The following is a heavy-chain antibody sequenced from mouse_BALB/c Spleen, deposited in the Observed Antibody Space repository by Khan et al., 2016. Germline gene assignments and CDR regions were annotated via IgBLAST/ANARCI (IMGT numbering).Heavy chain of an antibody. J-gene: IGHJ2*01. CDR2: INTYTGEP. CDR3: ARRRLRLPFDY. D-gene: IGHD2-2*01. Sequence: QIQLVQSGPEMKKPGETVKISCKASGYSFTNYGMNWVKQAPGKGLKWMGWINTYTGEPTYADDFKGRFALSLETSASTAYLQINNLKNEDTATYFCARRRLRLPFDYWGQATTLTVSS. V-gene: IGHV9-3-1*01. CDR1: GYSFTNYG.